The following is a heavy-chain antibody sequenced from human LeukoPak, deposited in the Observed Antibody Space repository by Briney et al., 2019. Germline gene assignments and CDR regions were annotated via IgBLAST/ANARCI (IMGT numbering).Heavy chain of an antibody. D-gene: IGHD6-13*01. V-gene: IGHV4-30-4*01. CDR1: GGSISSGDYY. J-gene: IGHJ4*02. Sequence: SETLSLTCTVSGGSISSGDYYWSWIRQPPGKGLEWIGYIYYSGSTYYNPSLKSRVTISVDTSKNQFSLKLSSVTAADTAVYYCARAGIAAAGPYYFDYWGQGTLVTVSS. CDR3: ARAGIAAAGPYYFDY. CDR2: IYYSGST.